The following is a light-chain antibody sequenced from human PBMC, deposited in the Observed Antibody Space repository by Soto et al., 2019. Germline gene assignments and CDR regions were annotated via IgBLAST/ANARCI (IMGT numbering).Light chain of an antibody. Sequence: DVQVTQSPSFVSASVEDRVTITCRASQGIGTWLAWYQQKPGKAPNLLIYGASNLQSGVPPRFSGSGLGTQFTLTIFSLQPEDFATYYCQQTNSFPITFGQGTRVEI. CDR3: QQTNSFPIT. CDR2: GAS. J-gene: IGKJ5*01. V-gene: IGKV1D-12*01. CDR1: QGIGTW.